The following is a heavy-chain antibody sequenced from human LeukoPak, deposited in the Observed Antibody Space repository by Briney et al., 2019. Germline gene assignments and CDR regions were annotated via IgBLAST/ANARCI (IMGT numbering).Heavy chain of an antibody. J-gene: IGHJ6*03. Sequence: PGGSLRLSCAASGLTFSSYSMNWVRQAPGKGLEWVSYISSSSSSTIYYADSVKGRFTISRDNAKNSLYLQMNSLRAEDTAVYYCARDPSAGSGWGDYYYMDVWGKGTTVTVSS. CDR1: GLTFSSYS. V-gene: IGHV3-48*01. D-gene: IGHD6-19*01. CDR3: ARDPSAGSGWGDYYYMDV. CDR2: ISSSSSSTI.